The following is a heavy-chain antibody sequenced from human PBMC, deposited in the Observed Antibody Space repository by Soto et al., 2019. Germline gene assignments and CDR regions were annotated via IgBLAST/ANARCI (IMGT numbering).Heavy chain of an antibody. Sequence: SETLSLTCAVYGGSFSGYYWSWIRQPPGKGLEWIGEINHSGSTNYNPSLKSRVTISVDTSKNQFSLKLSSVTAADTAVYYCARGLYGSGSYFGYWGQGTMVTVYS. CDR1: GGSFSGYY. CDR2: INHSGST. J-gene: IGHJ4*02. D-gene: IGHD3-10*01. CDR3: ARGLYGSGSYFGY. V-gene: IGHV4-34*01.